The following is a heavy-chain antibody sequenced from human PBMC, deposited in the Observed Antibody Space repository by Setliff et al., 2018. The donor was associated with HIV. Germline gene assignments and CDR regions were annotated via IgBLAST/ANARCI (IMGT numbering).Heavy chain of an antibody. J-gene: IGHJ4*02. D-gene: IGHD3-16*01. V-gene: IGHV3-74*01. CDR1: GFSSSNFW. CDR2: MDGDGKYI. Sequence: GGSLRLSCAASGFSSSNFWMQWVRQAPREGLVCVARMDGDGKYILYADSVKGRFTISRDNAKNTLYLQMNSLRVEDAAVYYCAKDLGLREGSSPFDNWGQGTLVTVSS. CDR3: AKDLGLREGSSPFDN.